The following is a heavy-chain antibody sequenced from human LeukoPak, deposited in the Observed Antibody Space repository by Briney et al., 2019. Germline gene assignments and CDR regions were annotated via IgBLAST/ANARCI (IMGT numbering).Heavy chain of an antibody. CDR2: ISSSSSYI. J-gene: IGHJ4*02. Sequence: GGSLRLSCAVSGFTFSSYSMNWVRQAPGKGLEWVSSISSSSSYIYSADSVKGRLTISRDNAKSSLYLQMNSLRVEDTAVYYCARARGAPLTYFDYWGQGTLVTVSS. CDR3: ARARGAPLTYFDY. CDR1: GFTFSSYS. V-gene: IGHV3-21*01. D-gene: IGHD3-9*01.